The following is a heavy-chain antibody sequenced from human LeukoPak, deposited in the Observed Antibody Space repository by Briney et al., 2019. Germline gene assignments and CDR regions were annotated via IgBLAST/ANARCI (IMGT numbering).Heavy chain of an antibody. CDR3: AKRDTSGSYYFDY. V-gene: IGHV3-30*04. CDR2: ISYDGSNE. J-gene: IGHJ4*02. Sequence: GGSLRLSCAASGFTFSSYVMHWVRQAPGKGLEWVAIISYDGSNEYYADSVKGRFTISRDNFKNTLYLQMNSLRAEDTAVCLCAKRDTSGSYYFDYWGQGTLVTVSS. D-gene: IGHD3-22*01. CDR1: GFTFSSYV.